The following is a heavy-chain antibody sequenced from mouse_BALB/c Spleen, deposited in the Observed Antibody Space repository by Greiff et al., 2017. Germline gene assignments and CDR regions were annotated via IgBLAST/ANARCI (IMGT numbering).Heavy chain of an antibody. D-gene: IGHD1-2*01. J-gene: IGHJ3*01. CDR1: GFSLTGYG. CDR3: ARVNYGYGFAY. V-gene: IGHV2-6-7*01. Sequence: QVQLKESGPGLVAPSQSLSITCPVSGFSLTGYGVNWVRQPPGKGLEWLGMIWGDGSTDYNSALKSRLSISKDNSKSQVFLKMNSLQTDDTARYYCARVNYGYGFAYWGQGTLVTVSA. CDR2: IWGDGST.